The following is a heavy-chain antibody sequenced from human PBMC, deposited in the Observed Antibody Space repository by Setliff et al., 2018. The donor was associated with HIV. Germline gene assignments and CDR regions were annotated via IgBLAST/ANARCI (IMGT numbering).Heavy chain of an antibody. CDR1: GYSISSGYY. V-gene: IGHV4-38-2*01. J-gene: IGHJ4*02. CDR2: IYHSGST. D-gene: IGHD5-12*01. Sequence: PSETLSLTCAVSGYSISSGYYWGWIRQPPGKGLEWMGSIYHSGSTYYTPSLNSRVTISVDTSKNQFSLKLSSVTAADTAVYYCARLDVDMAMAPDYWGQGMLVTVSS. CDR3: ARLDVDMAMAPDY.